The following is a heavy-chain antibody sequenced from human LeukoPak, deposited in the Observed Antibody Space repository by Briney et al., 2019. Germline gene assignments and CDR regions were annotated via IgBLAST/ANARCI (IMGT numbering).Heavy chain of an antibody. Sequence: VASVKVSCKAPGDIFKKYGIFWVRQAPGQGLECMGRIIPVLGITNNAQSFQGRVTITADKATSTAYLELSRLTSEDTAVYYCVRGGWDGYNLDYWGQGTLVIVSS. D-gene: IGHD5-24*01. J-gene: IGHJ4*02. CDR2: IIPVLGIT. V-gene: IGHV1-69*04. CDR1: GDIFKKYG. CDR3: VRGGWDGYNLDY.